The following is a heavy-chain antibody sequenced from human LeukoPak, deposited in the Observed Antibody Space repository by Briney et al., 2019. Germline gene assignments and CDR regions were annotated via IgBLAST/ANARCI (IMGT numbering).Heavy chain of an antibody. J-gene: IGHJ4*02. CDR3: ARGAVNYDILTGYSLDY. D-gene: IGHD3-9*01. Sequence: GGSLRLSCAASGFTFSSYSMNWVRQAPGKGLEWVSSIGSSSSYIYYADSVKGRFTISRDNAKNSLYLQMNSLRAEDTAVYYCARGAVNYDILTGYSLDYWGQGTLVTVSS. CDR2: IGSSSSYI. V-gene: IGHV3-21*01. CDR1: GFTFSSYS.